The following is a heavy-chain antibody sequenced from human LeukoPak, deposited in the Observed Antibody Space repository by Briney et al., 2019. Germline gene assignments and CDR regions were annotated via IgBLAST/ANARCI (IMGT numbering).Heavy chain of an antibody. Sequence: PGESLKISCKASGYKFTNYWIGWVRQTSGKGLEWMGIINAGDSETIYRPSFQGQLTISVDKSASTPYLHWTSLRASDTAMYYCARVVVPAAISFWGQGTLVNVFS. CDR2: INAGDSET. V-gene: IGHV5-51*01. CDR3: ARVVVPAAISF. CDR1: GYKFTNYW. D-gene: IGHD2-2*01. J-gene: IGHJ4*02.